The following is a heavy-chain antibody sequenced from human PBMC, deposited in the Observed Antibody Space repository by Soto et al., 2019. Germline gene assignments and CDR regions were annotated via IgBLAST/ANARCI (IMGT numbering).Heavy chain of an antibody. V-gene: IGHV4-34*01. Sequence: SETLSLTCAVYGGSFSGYYWSWIRQPPGKGLEWIGEINHSGSTNYNPSLKSRVTISVDTSKNQFSLKLSSVTAADTAVYYCARGRCSSTSCYFVGGNWFDPWGQGTLVTVSS. D-gene: IGHD2-2*01. J-gene: IGHJ5*02. CDR1: GGSFSGYY. CDR2: INHSGST. CDR3: ARGRCSSTSCYFVGGNWFDP.